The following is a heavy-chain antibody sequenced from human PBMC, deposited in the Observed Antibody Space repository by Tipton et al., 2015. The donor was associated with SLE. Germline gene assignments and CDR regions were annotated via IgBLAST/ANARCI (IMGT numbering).Heavy chain of an antibody. J-gene: IGHJ6*02. CDR2: IKSKTDGGTT. V-gene: IGHV3-15*01. CDR1: GFTFSNAW. Sequence: SLRLSCAASGFTFSNAWMSWVRQAPGKGLELVGRIKSKTDGGTTDYTGAVKGRFSISRDDSKNTLHLQMNSLRTEDTAVYYCTLTTTNYYYYGMDVWGQGTTVTVSS. CDR3: TLTTTNYYYYGMDV. D-gene: IGHD1-14*01.